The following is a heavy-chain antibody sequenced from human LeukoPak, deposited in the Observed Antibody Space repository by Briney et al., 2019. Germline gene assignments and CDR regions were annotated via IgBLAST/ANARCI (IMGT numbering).Heavy chain of an antibody. J-gene: IGHJ4*02. CDR3: AREGYYYDSSGYRFDY. CDR1: GGSISNGSYY. D-gene: IGHD3-22*01. CDR2: IYTSGST. V-gene: IGHV4-61*02. Sequence: SQTLSLTCTVSGGSISNGSYYWSWIRQPAGKGLEWIGRIYTSGSTNYNPSLKSRVTISVDTSKNQFSLKLSSVTAADTAVYYCAREGYYYDSSGYRFDYWGQGTLVTVSS.